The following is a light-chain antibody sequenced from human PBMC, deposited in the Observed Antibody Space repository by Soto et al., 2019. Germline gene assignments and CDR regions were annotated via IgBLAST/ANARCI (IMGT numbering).Light chain of an antibody. Sequence: ALTQPASVSGSPGQPITISCTGTSSDVGGYNYVSWYQQHPGKAPKFMIYDVSNRPSGVSNRFSGSKSGNTASLTISGLQAEDEADYYCSSYTTSNTRQIVFGTGTKVTVL. V-gene: IGLV2-14*01. J-gene: IGLJ1*01. CDR1: SSDVGGYNY. CDR3: SSYTTSNTRQIV. CDR2: DVS.